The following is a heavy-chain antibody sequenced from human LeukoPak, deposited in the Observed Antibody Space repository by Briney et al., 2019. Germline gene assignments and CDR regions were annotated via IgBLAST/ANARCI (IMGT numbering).Heavy chain of an antibody. D-gene: IGHD3-10*01. CDR3: ARGGDGMDV. V-gene: IGHV3-74*01. CDR1: GFTFSSQW. J-gene: IGHJ6*02. CDR2: INGDGGAT. Sequence: LTGGSLRLSCAASGFTFSSQWMHWVRQDPGKGPVWVSLINGDGGATRYADFVEGRFTISRDNAKNTLYLEMSSLRVEDTAVYHCARGGDGMDVWGQGTTVTVSS.